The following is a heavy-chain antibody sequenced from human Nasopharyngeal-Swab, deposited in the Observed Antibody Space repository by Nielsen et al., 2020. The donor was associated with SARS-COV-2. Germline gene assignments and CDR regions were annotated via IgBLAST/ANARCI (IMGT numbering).Heavy chain of an antibody. V-gene: IGHV4-59*12. J-gene: IGHJ4*02. CDR2: INYSGST. D-gene: IGHD3-16*02. Sequence: SETLSLTCTVSGGSISSYYWSWIRQPPGKGLEWIGYINYSGSTNYNPSLKSRVTISVDTSKNQFSLKLSSVTAVDTAVYYCARGRYDYIWGSYRPYYFDYWGQGTLVTVSS. CDR3: ARGRYDYIWGSYRPYYFDY. CDR1: GGSISSYY.